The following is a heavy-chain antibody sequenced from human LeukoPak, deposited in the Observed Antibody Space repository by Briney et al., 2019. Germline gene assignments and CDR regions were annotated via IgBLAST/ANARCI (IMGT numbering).Heavy chain of an antibody. D-gene: IGHD2-15*01. J-gene: IGHJ4*02. Sequence: PGGSLRLSCAASGFTFSSYAMHWVRQAPGKGLEWVAVISYDGSNKYYADSVKGRFTISRDNSKNTLYLQMNSLRAEDTAVYYCARERRCSGGSCYRIFDYWGQGTLVTVSS. CDR2: ISYDGSNK. CDR1: GFTFSSYA. V-gene: IGHV3-30-3*01. CDR3: ARERRCSGGSCYRIFDY.